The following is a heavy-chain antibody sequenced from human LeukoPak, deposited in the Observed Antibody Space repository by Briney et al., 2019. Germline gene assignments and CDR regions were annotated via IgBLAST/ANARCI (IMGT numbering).Heavy chain of an antibody. CDR2: IYCSGST. CDR3: ARGIAVAGTVGWFDP. D-gene: IGHD6-19*01. V-gene: IGHV4-59*01. Sequence: SETLSLTCTVSGGSISSYYWSWIRQPPGKGLEWIGYIYCSGSTNYNPSLKSRVTISVDTSKNQFSLKLSSVTAADTAVYYCARGIAVAGTVGWFDPWGQGTLVTVSS. J-gene: IGHJ5*02. CDR1: GGSISSYY.